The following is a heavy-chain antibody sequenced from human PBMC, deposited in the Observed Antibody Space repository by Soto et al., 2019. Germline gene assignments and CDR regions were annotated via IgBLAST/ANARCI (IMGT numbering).Heavy chain of an antibody. CDR2: ISASGNYI. Sequence: GGSLRLSCAASGFTFSDFTMDWVRQAPGKGLEWVSSISASGNYIYYADSVRGRFSISRDNAENSLYLQMNSLRAEDTAVYYCARVRGYCSSTNCYGDYWGQGTLVTVSS. D-gene: IGHD2-2*03. V-gene: IGHV3-21*01. J-gene: IGHJ4*01. CDR1: GFTFSDFT. CDR3: ARVRGYCSSTNCYGDY.